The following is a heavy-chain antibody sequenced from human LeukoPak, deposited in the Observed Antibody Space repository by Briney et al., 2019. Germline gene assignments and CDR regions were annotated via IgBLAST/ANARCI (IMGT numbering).Heavy chain of an antibody. V-gene: IGHV3-30*18. CDR3: AKRPSDYGDYVSYFDY. D-gene: IGHD4-17*01. Sequence: GGSLKLSCAASGFSFISYGMHWVRQAPGKGLEWVGGISDDGRRKDYADSVKGRFTISRDNSKDTLYLQMNSLRAEDTAVYYCAKRPSDYGDYVSYFDYWGQGTLVTVSS. CDR2: ISDDGRRK. CDR1: GFSFISYG. J-gene: IGHJ4*02.